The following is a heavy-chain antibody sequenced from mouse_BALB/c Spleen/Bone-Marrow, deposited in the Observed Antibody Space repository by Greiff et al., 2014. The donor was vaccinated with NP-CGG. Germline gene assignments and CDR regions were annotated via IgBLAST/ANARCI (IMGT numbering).Heavy chain of an antibody. CDR1: GYTFTSYW. J-gene: IGHJ3*01. D-gene: IGHD3-1*01. V-gene: IGHV1-69*02. Sequence: QVQLQQSGAEFVKPGASVKLSCKASGYTFTSYWMHWVKQRPGQGLEWIGEIDPSDSYTNYNQKFKGKATLTVDKYSSTAYMQLSSRTSEDAAVYYCARRGRGPRWFNYWGQGTLVTVSA. CDR3: ARRGRGPRWFNY. CDR2: IDPSDSYT.